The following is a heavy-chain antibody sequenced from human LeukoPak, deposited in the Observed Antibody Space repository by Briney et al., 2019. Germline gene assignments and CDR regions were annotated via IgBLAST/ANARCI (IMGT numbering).Heavy chain of an antibody. CDR3: ARDRLFDY. Sequence: SGTLSLTCSVSGGSISNYYWSWIRQPPGKGLEWIGYIYYSGSTNYNPSLKSRVTISLDTSKNQLSLKLSSVTAADTAVYYCARDRLFDYWGQGTLVTVSS. CDR1: GGSISNYY. V-gene: IGHV4-59*01. D-gene: IGHD6-25*01. J-gene: IGHJ4*02. CDR2: IYYSGST.